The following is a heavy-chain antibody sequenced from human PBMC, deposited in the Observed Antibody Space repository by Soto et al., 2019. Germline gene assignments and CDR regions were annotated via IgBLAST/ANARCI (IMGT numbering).Heavy chain of an antibody. J-gene: IGHJ4*02. D-gene: IGHD3-22*01. CDR3: ARDLDYYDSSGYYAFFDY. CDR1: GFTFSGYS. V-gene: IGHV3-21*01. CDR2: ISSSSSYI. Sequence: GGSLRLSCAASGFTFSGYSMNWVRQAPGKGLEWVSSISSSSSYIYYADSVKGRFTISRDNAKNSLYLQMNSLRAEDTAVYYCARDLDYYDSSGYYAFFDYWGQGTLVTVSS.